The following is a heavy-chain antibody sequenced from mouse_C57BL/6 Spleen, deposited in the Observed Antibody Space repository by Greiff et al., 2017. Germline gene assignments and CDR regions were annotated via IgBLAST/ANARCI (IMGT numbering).Heavy chain of an antibody. D-gene: IGHD2-12*01. CDR2: INPSSGYT. Sequence: QVQLQQSGAELARPGASVKMSCKASGYTFTSYTMHWVKQRPGQGLEWIGYINPSSGYTKYNQKFKDKATLTADKSSSTAYMQLSSLTSEDSAVYYCARSLPGNAMDYWGQGTSVTVSS. CDR1: GYTFTSYT. V-gene: IGHV1-4*01. J-gene: IGHJ4*01. CDR3: ARSLPGNAMDY.